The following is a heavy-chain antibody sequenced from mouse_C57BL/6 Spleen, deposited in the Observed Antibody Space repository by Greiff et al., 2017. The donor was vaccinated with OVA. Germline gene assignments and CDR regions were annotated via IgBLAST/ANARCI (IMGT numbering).Heavy chain of an antibody. J-gene: IGHJ2*01. D-gene: IGHD1-1*01. V-gene: IGHV1-81*01. CDR2: IYPRSGNT. CDR1: GYTFTSYG. CDR3: ARDSSSLHYFDY. Sequence: VQLQQSGAELARPGASVKLSCKASGYTFTSYGISWVKQRTGQGLEWIGEIYPRSGNTYYNEKFKGKATLTADKSSSTAYMELRSLTSEDSAVYFCARDSSSLHYFDYWGQGTTLTVSS.